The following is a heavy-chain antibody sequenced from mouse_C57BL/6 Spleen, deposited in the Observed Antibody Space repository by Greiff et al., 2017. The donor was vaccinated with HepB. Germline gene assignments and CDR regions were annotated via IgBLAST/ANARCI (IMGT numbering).Heavy chain of an antibody. V-gene: IGHV1-53*01. CDR2: INPSNGGT. CDR1: GYTFTSYW. D-gene: IGHD2-2*01. CDR3: ARGGMVTTAWFAY. Sequence: QVQLQQPGTELVKPGASVKLSSKASGYTFTSYWMHWVKQRPGQGLEWIGNINPSNGGTNYNEKFKSKATLTVDKSSSTAYMQLSSLTSEDSAVYYCARGGMVTTAWFAYWGQGTLVTVSA. J-gene: IGHJ3*01.